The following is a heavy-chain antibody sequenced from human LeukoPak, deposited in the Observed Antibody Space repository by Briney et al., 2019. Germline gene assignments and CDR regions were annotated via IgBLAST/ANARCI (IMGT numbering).Heavy chain of an antibody. CDR3: ARDERYPGVYYFDY. CDR1: GYTFTSYG. V-gene: IGHV1-18*01. CDR2: ISAYNGNT. J-gene: IGHJ4*02. D-gene: IGHD1-14*01. Sequence: ASVKVSCKASGYTFTSYGISWVRQAPGQGLEWMGWISAYNGNTNYAQKLQGRVTMTTDTSTSTAYMELRSLRSDDTAVYYCARDERYPGVYYFDYWGQGTLVTVSS.